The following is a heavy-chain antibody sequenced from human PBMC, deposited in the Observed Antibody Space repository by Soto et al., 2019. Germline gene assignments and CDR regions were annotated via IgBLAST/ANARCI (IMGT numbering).Heavy chain of an antibody. D-gene: IGHD4-17*01. CDR1: GFTFSSYA. J-gene: IGHJ4*02. V-gene: IGHV3-23*01. Sequence: WSLRLSCAASGFTFSSYAMSWVRQAPGKGLEWVSAISGSGGSTYYADSVKGRFTISRDNSKNTLYLQMNSLRAEDTAVYYCAKETIKTPSYGDNVDYWGQGTLVTVSS. CDR2: ISGSGGST. CDR3: AKETIKTPSYGDNVDY.